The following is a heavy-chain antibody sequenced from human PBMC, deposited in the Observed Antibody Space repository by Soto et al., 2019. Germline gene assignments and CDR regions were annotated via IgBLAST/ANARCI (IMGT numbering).Heavy chain of an antibody. J-gene: IGHJ6*03. CDR1: GYTFTSYA. D-gene: IGHD2-2*01. CDR3: ARGRVVVPAAQYYYYYMDV. V-gene: IGHV1-3*01. CDR2: INAGNGNT. Sequence: EASVKVSCKASGYTFTSYAIHWVRQAPGQRLEWMGWINAGNGNTKYSQKFQGRVTITRDTSASTAYMELSSLRSEDTAVYYCARGRVVVPAAQYYYYYMDVWGKGTTVTVSS.